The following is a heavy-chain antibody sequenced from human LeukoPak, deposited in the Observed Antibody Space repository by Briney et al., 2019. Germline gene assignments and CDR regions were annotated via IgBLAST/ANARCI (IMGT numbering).Heavy chain of an antibody. CDR3: ARDPDGYKFFDY. CDR1: GGSITNNY. CDR2: THDSGNS. V-gene: IGHV4-59*13. J-gene: IGHJ4*02. D-gene: IGHD5-24*01. Sequence: PSETLSLTCTVSGGSITNNYWAWIRQPPGKGLEWIGYTHDSGNSNYNPSLRSRVTISIDTSKNQFSLKLTSVTAADTAVYYCARDPDGYKFFDYWGRGSPVTVSS.